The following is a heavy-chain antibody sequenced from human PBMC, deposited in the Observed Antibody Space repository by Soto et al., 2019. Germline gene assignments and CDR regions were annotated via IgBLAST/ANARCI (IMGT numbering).Heavy chain of an antibody. Sequence: EVQLLESGGGWVQPGGSLRLSCAASGFTFRSNAMSWVRQAPGKGLEWVSVISGSGDSTYYADSVRGRFTISRDNSKNTLYLQMNSLRAEDTAVYYCAKDRDGAAAGPTKFYGMDVWGQGTTVTVSS. D-gene: IGHD6-13*01. V-gene: IGHV3-23*01. J-gene: IGHJ6*02. CDR1: GFTFRSNA. CDR3: AKDRDGAAAGPTKFYGMDV. CDR2: ISGSGDST.